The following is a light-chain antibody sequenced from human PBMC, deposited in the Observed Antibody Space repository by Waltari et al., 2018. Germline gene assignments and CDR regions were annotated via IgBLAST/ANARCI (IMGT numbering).Light chain of an antibody. Sequence: IVLTQSPATLSLSPGERATLSCRASQSVNTFLAWYQQKPGQAPRLLIYDASNRATGIPARFSGSGSGTDFTLTISSLEPEDFAVYYCQQRYNWPPLTFGGGTKVEIK. CDR3: QQRYNWPPLT. V-gene: IGKV3-11*01. J-gene: IGKJ4*01. CDR2: DAS. CDR1: QSVNTF.